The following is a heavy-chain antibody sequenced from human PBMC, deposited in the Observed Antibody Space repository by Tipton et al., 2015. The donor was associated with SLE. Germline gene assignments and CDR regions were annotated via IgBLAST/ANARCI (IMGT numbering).Heavy chain of an antibody. D-gene: IGHD3-9*01. CDR1: GGSISSYY. V-gene: IGHV4-59*01. CDR2: ILYSGST. Sequence: TLSLTCTVSGGSISSYYWTWIRQSPGKGLEWIGFILYSGSTNYNPSLKSRVVMSLDTSKNQFSLKLTSVTAADTAVYYCARGGILTGYYFYFDYWGQGTLVTVSS. J-gene: IGHJ4*02. CDR3: ARGGILTGYYFYFDY.